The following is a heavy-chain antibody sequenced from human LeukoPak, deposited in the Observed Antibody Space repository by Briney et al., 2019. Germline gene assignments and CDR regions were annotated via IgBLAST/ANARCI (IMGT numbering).Heavy chain of an antibody. CDR1: GFTFSSYN. V-gene: IGHV3-21*03. Sequence: PGGSLRLSCAASGFTFSSYNMNWVRQAPGKGLEWVSSITSSSNYIYYEDSVKGLFTISRDNAKNSLYLQMNRLRAEDTTVYYCARDCWDYGSGSYCGIDYWGQGTLVTVSS. CDR3: ARDCWDYGSGSYCGIDY. J-gene: IGHJ4*02. CDR2: ITSSSNYI. D-gene: IGHD3-10*01.